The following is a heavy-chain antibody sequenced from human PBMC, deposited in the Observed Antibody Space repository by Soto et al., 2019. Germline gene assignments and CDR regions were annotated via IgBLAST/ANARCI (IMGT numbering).Heavy chain of an antibody. J-gene: IGHJ4*02. V-gene: IGHV4-4*02. D-gene: IGHD3-10*01. Sequence: QVQLQESGPGPVKPSGTLSLTCAVSGGSISSGNWWSWVRQPPGKGLEWIGEIHHSGSTNYNPSLKSRVTISVDKSKNQFSLKLTSVTAADTAVYYCARVGPKVREVDYWGQGTLVIVSS. CDR2: IHHSGST. CDR1: GGSISSGNW. CDR3: ARVGPKVREVDY.